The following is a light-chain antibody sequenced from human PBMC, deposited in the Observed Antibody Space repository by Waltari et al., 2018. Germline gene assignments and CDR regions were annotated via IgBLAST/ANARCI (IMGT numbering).Light chain of an antibody. J-gene: IGKJ1*01. Sequence: AIRMTQSPSSLSASTGDKITITCRASQDLRSYLGWYQQKPGKAPKLLVYAATSLQTGVPSRFSASGSGTDFSLTISNLQSEDFAIYHCQQYYSYPRTFGQGTKVEVK. CDR2: AAT. V-gene: IGKV1-8*01. CDR3: QQYYSYPRT. CDR1: QDLRSY.